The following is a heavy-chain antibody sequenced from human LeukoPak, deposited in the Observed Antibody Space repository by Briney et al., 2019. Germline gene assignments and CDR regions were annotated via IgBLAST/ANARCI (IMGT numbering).Heavy chain of an antibody. V-gene: IGHV3-53*01. CDR1: GLTVSSNY. CDR2: IYSGGST. CDR3: AKDGYCSGGSCYSRGGYYFDY. D-gene: IGHD2-15*01. J-gene: IGHJ4*02. Sequence: PGGSLRLSCAASGLTVSSNYMSWVRQAPGKGLEWVSVIYSGGSTYYADSVKGRFTISRDNSKNTLHLQMNSLRAEDTAVYYCAKDGYCSGGSCYSRGGYYFDYWGQGTLVTVSS.